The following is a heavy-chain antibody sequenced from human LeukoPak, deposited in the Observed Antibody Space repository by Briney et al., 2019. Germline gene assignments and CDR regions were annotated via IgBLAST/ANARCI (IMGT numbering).Heavy chain of an antibody. V-gene: IGHV3-23*01. J-gene: IGHJ3*02. D-gene: IGHD3-9*01. CDR3: AKEHNVLRYFVFATFDI. Sequence: GGSLRLSCAASGFTFSSYWMSWVRQAPGKGLEWVSAISGSGGSTYYADSVKGRFTISRDNSKNTLYLQMNSLRAEDTAVYYCAKEHNVLRYFVFATFDIWGQGTMVTVSS. CDR2: ISGSGGST. CDR1: GFTFSSYW.